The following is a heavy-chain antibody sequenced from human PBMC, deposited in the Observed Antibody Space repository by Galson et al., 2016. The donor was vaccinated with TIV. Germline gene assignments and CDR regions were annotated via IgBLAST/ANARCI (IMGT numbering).Heavy chain of an antibody. D-gene: IGHD2-2*01. Sequence: SLRLSCAASRFSFNTYYMSWLRQAPGKGLEWVASINQGEGEKDYVESVKGRFTVPRDNAPTSLYLELDSLRSEDTAVYYCARMLFDIVGAPAATPTGYFDPWGQGTLVTVSS. CDR3: ARMLFDIVGAPAATPTGYFDP. V-gene: IGHV3-7*03. CDR1: RFSFNTYY. J-gene: IGHJ5*02. CDR2: INQGEGEK.